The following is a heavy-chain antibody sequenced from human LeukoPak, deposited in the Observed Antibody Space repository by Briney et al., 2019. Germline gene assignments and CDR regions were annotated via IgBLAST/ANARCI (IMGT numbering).Heavy chain of an antibody. V-gene: IGHV4-34*01. CDR3: ASRSCSGGSCYSFIKDGNWFDP. J-gene: IGHJ5*02. CDR2: INHSGST. D-gene: IGHD2-15*01. Sequence: SETLSLTCAVYGGSFSGYYWSWIRQPPGKGLEWIGEINHSGSTNYNPSLKSRVTTSVDTSKNQFSLKLSSVTAADTAVYYCASRSCSGGSCYSFIKDGNWFDPWGQGTLVTVSS. CDR1: GGSFSGYY.